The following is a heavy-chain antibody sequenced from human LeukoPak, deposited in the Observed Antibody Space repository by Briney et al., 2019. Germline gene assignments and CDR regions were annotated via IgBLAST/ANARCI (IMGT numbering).Heavy chain of an antibody. D-gene: IGHD3-22*01. V-gene: IGHV4-39*07. CDR1: GGSISSSSYY. CDR2: IYYSGST. CDR3: ARDLGLNYYDSSEGGWFDP. Sequence: PSETLSLTCTVSGGSISSSSYYWGWIRQPPGKGLGWIGSIYYSGSTYYNPSLKSRVTISVDTSKNQFSLKLSSVTAADTAVYYCARDLGLNYYDSSEGGWFDPWGQGTLVTVSS. J-gene: IGHJ5*02.